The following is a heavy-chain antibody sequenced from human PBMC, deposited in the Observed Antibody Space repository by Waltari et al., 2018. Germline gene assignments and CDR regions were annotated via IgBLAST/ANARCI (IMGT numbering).Heavy chain of an antibody. CDR2: IYHSGST. D-gene: IGHD3-16*02. CDR3: ARTFGGVIATNWFDP. Sequence: QVQLQESGPGLVKPSETLSLTCAVSGYSISSGYYWGWIRQPPGKGLEWIGSIYHSGSTYYNPSLKSRVTISVDTSKNQFSLKLSSVTAADTAVYYCARTFGGVIATNWFDPWGQGTLVTVSS. V-gene: IGHV4-38-2*01. J-gene: IGHJ5*02. CDR1: GYSISSGYY.